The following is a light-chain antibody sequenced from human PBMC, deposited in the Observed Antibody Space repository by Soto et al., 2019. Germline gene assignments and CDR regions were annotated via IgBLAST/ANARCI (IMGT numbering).Light chain of an antibody. J-gene: IGLJ1*01. CDR3: NSYSSSATDV. CDR1: SSDVGGYNF. CDR2: DVN. Sequence: TQPASVSGSPGQSITISCTGTSSDVGGYNFVSWYQQYPGRAPKLMIYDVNNRPSGVSNRFYGSKSGNTASLTISGLQAEDEADYYCNSYSSSATDVFGTGTKLTVL. V-gene: IGLV2-14*03.